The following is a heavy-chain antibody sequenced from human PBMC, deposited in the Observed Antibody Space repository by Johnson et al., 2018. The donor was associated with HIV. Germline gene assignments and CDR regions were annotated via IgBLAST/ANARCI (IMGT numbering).Heavy chain of an antibody. D-gene: IGHD2-15*01. CDR1: GFTFSDYY. CDR3: ARDRTYCSGGSCYFDAFDI. J-gene: IGHJ3*02. Sequence: QVQLVESGGGVVRPGVSLRLSCAASGFTFSDYYMSWIRQAPGKGLEWVSYISSSGSTIYSDDSVKGRFTISRDNSKNTLYLQMNSLRAEDTAVYYCARDRTYCSGGSCYFDAFDIWGQGTMVTVSS. CDR2: ISSSGSTI. V-gene: IGHV3-11*01.